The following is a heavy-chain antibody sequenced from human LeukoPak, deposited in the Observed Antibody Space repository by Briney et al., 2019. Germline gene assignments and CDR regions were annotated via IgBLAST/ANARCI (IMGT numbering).Heavy chain of an antibody. CDR1: GFTFSSYA. J-gene: IGHJ3*02. D-gene: IGHD2-2*02. V-gene: IGHV3-23*01. CDR2: ISGNGDST. Sequence: PGGSLRLACAASGFTFSSYAMNWVRQAPGEGLEWVSAISGNGDSTYYADSVKGRFTISRDNSKNTVYLQMNSLRAEDTAVYYCAKFQCSSTSCYKGSAFDIWGQGTMVTVSS. CDR3: AKFQCSSTSCYKGSAFDI.